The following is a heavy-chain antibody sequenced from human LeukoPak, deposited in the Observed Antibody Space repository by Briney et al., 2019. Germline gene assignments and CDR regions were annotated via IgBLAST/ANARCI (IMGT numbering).Heavy chain of an antibody. CDR1: GYSFTTYW. Sequence: PGESLKISCKGSGYSFTTYWIGWVRQMPGKGLEWMGIIYPGDSDTRYSPSFQGQVTISADKSISTAYLQWSSLKASDTAMYYCARHGGRKWLQYTFDYWGRGTLVTVSS. D-gene: IGHD5-24*01. V-gene: IGHV5-51*01. CDR3: ARHGGRKWLQYTFDY. CDR2: IYPGDSDT. J-gene: IGHJ4*02.